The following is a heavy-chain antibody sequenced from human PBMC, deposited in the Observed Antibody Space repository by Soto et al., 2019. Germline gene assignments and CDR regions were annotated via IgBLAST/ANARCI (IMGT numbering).Heavy chain of an antibody. J-gene: IGHJ5*02. D-gene: IGHD3-3*01. CDR1: GFAFSNYA. Sequence: QVQLVESGGGVVQPGRSLRLSCAASGFAFSNYAMHWVRQAPGKGLEWVAVISYDGSNKYYADSVKGRFTISRDNSKNTLYVQMNSLRAEDTAVYYCVRDCTIFGVVSELNYFDPWGQGTLVTVSS. CDR3: VRDCTIFGVVSELNYFDP. V-gene: IGHV3-30-3*01. CDR2: ISYDGSNK.